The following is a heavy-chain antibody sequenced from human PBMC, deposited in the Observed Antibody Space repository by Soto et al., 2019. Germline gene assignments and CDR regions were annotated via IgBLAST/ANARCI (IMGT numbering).Heavy chain of an antibody. Sequence: EVQLLESGGGVVQPGGSLRLSCGASGFTFSAYAMSWVRQAPGKGLQWVSGVGGSDTDKHYADSVRGRFTVSRDNSKNTLYLQMNSLRADDTAVYYCAKDATAVNGVWDPFDMWGQVTEVTVSS. V-gene: IGHV3-23*01. CDR1: GFTFSAYA. D-gene: IGHD2-8*01. J-gene: IGHJ3*02. CDR2: VGGSDTDK. CDR3: AKDATAVNGVWDPFDM.